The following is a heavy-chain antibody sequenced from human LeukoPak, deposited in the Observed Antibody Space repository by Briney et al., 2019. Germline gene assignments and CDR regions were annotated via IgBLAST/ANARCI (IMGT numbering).Heavy chain of an antibody. D-gene: IGHD3-22*01. CDR3: AIMHGYYDGSGYWVQ. CDR1: GFTFGSYG. CDR2: ITPNADRT. Sequence: GGSLRLSCAASGFTFGSYGMSWVRQAPGKGLEWVSFITPNADRTSYADSVEGRFTISRDKPRNTLYMQMNSLRDEDTAVYYCAIMHGYYDGSGYWVQWGQGTLVTVSS. J-gene: IGHJ1*01. V-gene: IGHV3-23*01.